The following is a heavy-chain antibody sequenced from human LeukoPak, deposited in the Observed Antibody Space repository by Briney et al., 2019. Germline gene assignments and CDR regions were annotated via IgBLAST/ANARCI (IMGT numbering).Heavy chain of an antibody. CDR1: GGSISSTTYY. CDR3: LVVVVAATHYFDY. Sequence: SETLSLTCTVSGGSISSTTYYWGWIRQPPGKGLTWIGSIYSGGSTYYNPSLKSRVTISVDTSNDQFSLRLSSVTVADTAVYYCLVVVVAATHYFDYWGQGTLVTVSS. V-gene: IGHV4-39*01. CDR2: IYSGGST. D-gene: IGHD2-15*01. J-gene: IGHJ4*02.